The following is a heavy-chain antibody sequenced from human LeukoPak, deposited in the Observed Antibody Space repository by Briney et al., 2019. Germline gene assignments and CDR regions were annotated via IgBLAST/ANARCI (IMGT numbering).Heavy chain of an antibody. V-gene: IGHV4-39*01. CDR1: GGSISSSSYY. CDR3: ARLPHIVVVPAVGAFDI. CDR2: IYYSGST. Sequence: PSETLSLTCTVSGGSISSSSYYWGWIRQPPGKGLEWIGNIYYSGSTYYNPSLKSRVTISVDTSKNQFSLKLSSVTAADTAVYYCARLPHIVVVPAVGAFDIWGRGTMVTVSS. J-gene: IGHJ3*02. D-gene: IGHD2-2*01.